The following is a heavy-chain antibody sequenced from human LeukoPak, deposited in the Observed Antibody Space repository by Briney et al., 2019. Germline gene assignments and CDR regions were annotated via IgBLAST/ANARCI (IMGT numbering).Heavy chain of an antibody. CDR1: GGTFSSYA. J-gene: IGHJ5*02. Sequence: GASVKVSCKASGGTFSSYAISWVRQAPGQGLEWMGGIIPIFGTANYAQKFQGRVTITADKSTSTAYMELSSLRSEDTAVYYCARAAVAGTRWFDPWGQGTLVTVSS. CDR3: ARAAVAGTRWFDP. CDR2: IIPIFGTA. D-gene: IGHD6-19*01. V-gene: IGHV1-69*06.